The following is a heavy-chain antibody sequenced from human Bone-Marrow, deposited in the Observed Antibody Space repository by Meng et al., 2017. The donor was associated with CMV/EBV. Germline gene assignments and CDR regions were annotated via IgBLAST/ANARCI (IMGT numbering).Heavy chain of an antibody. V-gene: IGHV1-18*01. J-gene: IGHJ5*02. Sequence: QVQLVQSGAEVKKPGASVKVSCKASGYIFNNYGVSWVRQAPGQGPEWMGRVSAYNGNTNYAQNFQGRFTMTTDTSTSTAYMELRSLRSDDTAVYYCARDLPGGTKGTWLDLWGQGTLGTVS. D-gene: IGHD1-14*01. CDR1: GYIFNNYG. CDR2: VSAYNGNT. CDR3: ARDLPGGTKGTWLDL.